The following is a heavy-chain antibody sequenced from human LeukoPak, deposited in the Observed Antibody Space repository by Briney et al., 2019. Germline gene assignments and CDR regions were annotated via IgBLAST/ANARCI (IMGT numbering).Heavy chain of an antibody. J-gene: IGHJ4*02. CDR2: ISAGGDP. Sequence: GGSLRLSCAASGLTFSSHVMSWVRQAISAGGDPYYEDSVKGRFAISRDNSKNTLYMQISSLRAEDTAVYYCAQPPSHWGQGTLVTASS. D-gene: IGHD2-2*01. V-gene: IGHV3-23*01. CDR3: AQPPSH. CDR1: GLTFSSHV.